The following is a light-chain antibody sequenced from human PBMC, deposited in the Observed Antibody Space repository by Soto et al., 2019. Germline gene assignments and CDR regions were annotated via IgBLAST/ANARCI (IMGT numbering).Light chain of an antibody. CDR1: QGISTY. J-gene: IGKJ1*01. CDR2: AAS. Sequence: IRMIQFPSSLSASKGDRVTITCRASQGISTYLAWYQQKPGKAPKLLIYAASTLQSGVPSRFSGSGSGTDFTLTISCLQSEDFATYYCQQYYNYPRAWTFGQGTKV. CDR3: QQYYNYPRAWT. V-gene: IGKV1-8*01.